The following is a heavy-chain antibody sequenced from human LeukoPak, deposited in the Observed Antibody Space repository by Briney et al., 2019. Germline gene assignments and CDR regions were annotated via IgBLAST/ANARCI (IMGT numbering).Heavy chain of an antibody. CDR1: GFTVSGNY. V-gene: IGHV3-11*01. CDR2: ISSSSSTI. Sequence: GGSLRLSCAASGFTVSGNYMSWVRQAPGKGLEWVSYISSSSSTIYYADSVKGRFTISRDNSKNTLYLQMNSLRAEDTAVYYCAKEAETQPISGDYAGVLVYWGQGTLVTVSS. J-gene: IGHJ4*02. D-gene: IGHD4-17*01. CDR3: AKEAETQPISGDYAGVLVY.